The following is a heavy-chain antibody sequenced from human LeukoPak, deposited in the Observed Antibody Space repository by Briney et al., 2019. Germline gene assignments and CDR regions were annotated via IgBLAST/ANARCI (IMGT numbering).Heavy chain of an antibody. CDR2: IRYDGSNK. V-gene: IGHV3-30*02. CDR1: GFTFSSYG. D-gene: IGHD2-15*01. CDR3: AKRYCSGGSCYGQFDY. Sequence: GGSLRLSCAASGFTFSSYGMHWVRQAPGKGLEWVAFIRYDGSNKYYADSVKGRFTISRDNAKNSLYLQMNSLRAEDTAVYYCAKRYCSGGSCYGQFDYWGQGTLVTVSS. J-gene: IGHJ4*02.